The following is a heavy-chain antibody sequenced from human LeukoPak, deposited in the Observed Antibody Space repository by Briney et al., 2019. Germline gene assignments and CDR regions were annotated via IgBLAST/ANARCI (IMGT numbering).Heavy chain of an antibody. J-gene: IGHJ5*02. Sequence: GGPLRLSCTASGFTFSDYWMHWVLQATGKALVLVSHSSSDENSTPYTDSEKARFTVPRHNAKDTLYLQMNSLGAEDPAMYYCSSIHCTRISCPWGQGTLVTVSS. CDR2: SSSDENST. V-gene: IGHV3-74*01. D-gene: IGHD2-8*01. CDR1: GFTFSDYW. CDR3: SSIHCTRISCP.